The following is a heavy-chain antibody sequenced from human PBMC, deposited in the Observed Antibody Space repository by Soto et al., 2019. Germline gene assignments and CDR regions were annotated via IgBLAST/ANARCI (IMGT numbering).Heavy chain of an antibody. CDR3: ARVRKGAYYYYMDV. D-gene: IGHD3-16*01. V-gene: IGHV4-59*01. J-gene: IGHJ6*03. CDR2: IYYSGST. CDR1: GGSISSYY. Sequence: PSETLSLTCTVSGGSISSYYWSWIRQPPGKGLEWIGYIYYSGSTNYNPSLKSRVTISVDTSKNQFSLKLSSVTAADTAVYYCARVRKGAYYYYMDVWGKVTTVIVSS.